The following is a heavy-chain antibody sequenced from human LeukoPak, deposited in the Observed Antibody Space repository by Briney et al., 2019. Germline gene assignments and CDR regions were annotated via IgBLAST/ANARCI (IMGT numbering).Heavy chain of an antibody. V-gene: IGHV3-30-3*01. CDR2: ISYHGTNK. CDR3: ARNMQFVQSLGGLDV. Sequence: GGSLRLSCAASGFTFSSYALHWVRQSPGKGLEWVAVISYHGTNKYYADSVKGRFTISRDNSGNTLFLQMNSLRPEDSALYYCARNMQFVQSLGGLDVWGQGTTVIVSS. J-gene: IGHJ6*01. D-gene: IGHD2-8*01. CDR1: GFTFSSYA.